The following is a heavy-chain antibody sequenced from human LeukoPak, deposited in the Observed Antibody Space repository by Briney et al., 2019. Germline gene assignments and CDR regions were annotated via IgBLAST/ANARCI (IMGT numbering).Heavy chain of an antibody. CDR3: AKGVSSGWYAEYFQH. V-gene: IGHV3-23*01. J-gene: IGHJ1*01. D-gene: IGHD6-19*01. Sequence: GGSLRLSCAASGFTFSSYAMNWVRQAPGKGLEWVSAISGSGGSTYYADSAKGRFTISRDNSKNTLYLQMNSLRAEDTAVYYCAKGVSSGWYAEYFQHWGQGTLVTVSS. CDR2: ISGSGGST. CDR1: GFTFSSYA.